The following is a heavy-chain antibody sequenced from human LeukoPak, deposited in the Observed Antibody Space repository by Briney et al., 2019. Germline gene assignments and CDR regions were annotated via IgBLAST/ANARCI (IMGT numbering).Heavy chain of an antibody. CDR1: GGTFSSYA. Sequence: SVKVSCKASGGTFSSYAISWVRQAPGQGLEWMGGIIPIFGTANYAQKFQGRVTITTDESTSTAYMELSSLRSEDTAVYYCARECTMFGVVIKFGAFDIWGQGTMVTVSS. D-gene: IGHD3-3*01. J-gene: IGHJ3*02. CDR2: IIPIFGTA. CDR3: ARECTMFGVVIKFGAFDI. V-gene: IGHV1-69*05.